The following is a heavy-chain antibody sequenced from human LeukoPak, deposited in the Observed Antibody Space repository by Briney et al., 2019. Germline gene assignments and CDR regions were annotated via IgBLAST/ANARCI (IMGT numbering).Heavy chain of an antibody. V-gene: IGHV4-34*01. CDR2: INHSGST. Sequence: SETLSLTCAVYGGSFSGYYWSWIRQPPGKGLEWIGEINHSGSTNYNPSLKSRVTISVDTSKNQFSLKLGSVTAADTAVYYCARGGPFDYWGQGTLVTVSS. CDR3: ARGGPFDY. J-gene: IGHJ4*02. CDR1: GGSFSGYY.